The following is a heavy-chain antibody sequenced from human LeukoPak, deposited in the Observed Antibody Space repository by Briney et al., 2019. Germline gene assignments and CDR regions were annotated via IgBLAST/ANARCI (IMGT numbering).Heavy chain of an antibody. D-gene: IGHD3-10*01. V-gene: IGHV4-34*01. CDR3: ARGRRVGGVRGVMSDY. J-gene: IGHJ4*02. CDR2: INHSGST. CDR1: GGAFSGYY. Sequence: PSETLSLTCAVYGGAFSGYYWSGIRQPPGKGLEWIREINHSGSTNYNPSRKSRVPISVATSKNQFSLKISSVTAADTAVYYCARGRRVGGVRGVMSDYWGQGTLVTVSS.